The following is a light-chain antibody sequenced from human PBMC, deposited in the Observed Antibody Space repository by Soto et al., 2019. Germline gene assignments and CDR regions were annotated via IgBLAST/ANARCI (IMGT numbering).Light chain of an antibody. J-gene: IGLJ1*01. CDR2: QVS. CDR1: SSDLGGYNF. CDR3: CSYTSSSNV. V-gene: IGLV2-14*01. Sequence: LTQPASVSGSPGQSITISCTGTSSDLGGYNFVSWYQHHPGKAPKLMIFQVSNRPSGVSNRFSGSKSGNTASLTISGLQTEDEADYYYCSYTSSSNVFGTGTKVTVL.